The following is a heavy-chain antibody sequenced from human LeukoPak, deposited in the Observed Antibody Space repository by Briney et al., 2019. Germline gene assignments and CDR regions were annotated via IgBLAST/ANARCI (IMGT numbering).Heavy chain of an antibody. J-gene: IGHJ4*02. V-gene: IGHV5-51*01. CDR1: GSRFTTHW. CDR3: ARHVRYSDSSGYYYGSYYFDY. D-gene: IGHD3-22*01. CDR2: IYPGDSDT. Sequence: GESSKISCQGSGSRFTTHWIGWVRQLPGKGLNWMGIIYPGDSDTSYSPSFQAQVTFSADKAISTGVLQWSSLEESETAMYYCARHVRYSDSSGYYYGSYYFDYWGQGTLLTVSS.